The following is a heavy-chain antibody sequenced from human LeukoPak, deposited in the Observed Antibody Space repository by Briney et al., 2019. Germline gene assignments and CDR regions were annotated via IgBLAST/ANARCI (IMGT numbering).Heavy chain of an antibody. CDR2: INPNSGGT. Sequence: ASVKVSCTASGYTFSGYYLHWVRQAPGQGLEWMGWINPNSGGTNYAQKFQGRVTMTRDMSISTAYMELSRLRSDDTAVYYCARGGFPWDSPSDYWGQGTLVTVSS. CDR3: ARGGFPWDSPSDY. J-gene: IGHJ4*02. CDR1: GYTFSGYY. D-gene: IGHD1-26*01. V-gene: IGHV1-2*02.